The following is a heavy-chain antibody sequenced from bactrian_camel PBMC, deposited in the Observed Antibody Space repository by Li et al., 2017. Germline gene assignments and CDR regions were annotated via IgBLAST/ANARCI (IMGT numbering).Heavy chain of an antibody. D-gene: IGHD1*01. CDR2: ISSFSGTT. CDR1: GFTFSGYW. Sequence: HVQLVESGGDLVQPGGSLTLSCTASGFTFSGYWMHWVRQAPGKGLEWVSCISSFSGTTYYGDSVKGRFTISRDNAKNTINLQMNNLSPEDTALYTCQTICGRFRSFGRGTQVTVS. J-gene: IGHJ4*01. V-gene: IGHV3S1*01.